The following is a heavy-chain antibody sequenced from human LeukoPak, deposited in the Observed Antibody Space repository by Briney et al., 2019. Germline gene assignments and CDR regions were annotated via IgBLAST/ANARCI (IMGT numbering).Heavy chain of an antibody. CDR2: IYTSGST. CDR3: ARDREEMATTDAFDI. Sequence: PSETLSLTCTVSGGSISSYYLSWIRQPAGKGLEWIGRIYTSGSTNYNPSLKSRVTMSVDTSKNQFSLKLSSVTAADTAVYYCARDREEMATTDAFDIWGQGTMVTVSS. J-gene: IGHJ3*02. D-gene: IGHD5-24*01. V-gene: IGHV4-4*07. CDR1: GGSISSYY.